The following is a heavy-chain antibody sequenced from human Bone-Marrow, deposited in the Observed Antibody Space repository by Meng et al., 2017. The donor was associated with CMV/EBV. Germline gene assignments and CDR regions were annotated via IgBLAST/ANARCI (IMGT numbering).Heavy chain of an antibody. J-gene: IGHJ4*02. CDR1: GFTFNTYE. CDR2: ISTSGKTI. D-gene: IGHD7-27*01. V-gene: IGHV3-48*03. Sequence: GESLKISCAASGFTFNTYEMNWVRQAPGKGLEWVSHISTSGKTIYYADSVKGRFTISRDNAKNSLYLQLNSLRAEDTAVYYCAKSNWGYYFDYWGQGTLVTVSS. CDR3: AKSNWGYYFDY.